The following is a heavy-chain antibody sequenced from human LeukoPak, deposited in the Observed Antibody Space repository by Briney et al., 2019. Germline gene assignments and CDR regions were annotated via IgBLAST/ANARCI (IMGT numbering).Heavy chain of an antibody. CDR1: GFTLSSYA. Sequence: GGSLRLSCAASGFTLSSYAMHWVRQAPGKGLEWVAVISYDGSNKYYADSVKGRFTISRDNSKNTLCLEMNSLRAEDTAVYYCAKVVYSGSYYGIDYWGQGTLVTVSS. CDR3: AKVVYSGSYYGIDY. D-gene: IGHD1-26*01. V-gene: IGHV3-30*04. CDR2: ISYDGSNK. J-gene: IGHJ4*02.